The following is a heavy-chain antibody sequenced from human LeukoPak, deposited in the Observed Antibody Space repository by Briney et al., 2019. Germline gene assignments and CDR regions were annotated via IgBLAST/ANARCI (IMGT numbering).Heavy chain of an antibody. J-gene: IGHJ4*02. CDR3: ARDRGGIHYFDY. D-gene: IGHD3-10*01. CDR1: GFSFSTFG. Sequence: GRSLRLSCAASGFSFSTFGVHWVRQAPGKGLELVAVIWYDSSNRFYADSVEGRFTISRDNSKNTLSLEMSSLRVEDTGVYYCARDRGGIHYFDYWGQGTQVTVSS. CDR2: IWYDSSNR. V-gene: IGHV3-33*01.